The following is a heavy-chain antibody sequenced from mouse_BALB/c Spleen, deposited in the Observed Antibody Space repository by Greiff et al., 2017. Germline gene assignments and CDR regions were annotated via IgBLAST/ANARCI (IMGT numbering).Heavy chain of an antibody. D-gene: IGHD2-3*01. J-gene: IGHJ4*01. V-gene: IGHV2-6-7*01. CDR3: ARDKSLIYDGYYGYAMDY. CDR1: GFSLTGYG. Sequence: VKLVESGPGLVAPSQSLSITCTVSGFSLTGYGVNWVRQPPGKGLEWLGMIWGDGSTDYNSALKSRLSISKDNSKSQVFLKMNSLQTDDTARYYCARDKSLIYDGYYGYAMDYWGQGTSVTVSS. CDR2: IWGDGST.